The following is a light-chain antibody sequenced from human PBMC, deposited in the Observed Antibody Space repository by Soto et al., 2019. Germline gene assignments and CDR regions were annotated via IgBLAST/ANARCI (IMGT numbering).Light chain of an antibody. J-gene: IGKJ1*01. V-gene: IGKV3-15*01. CDR2: GAS. CDR3: QQYNNWPRT. CDR1: QSVSSN. Sequence: IVLTQSPDTLSLSPGERATLSCRASQSVSSNYLAWYQQKLGQAPRLLIFGASTRASGIPARFSGSGSGTEFTLTINSLRSEDFAVYYCQQYNNWPRTFGQGTKVDIK.